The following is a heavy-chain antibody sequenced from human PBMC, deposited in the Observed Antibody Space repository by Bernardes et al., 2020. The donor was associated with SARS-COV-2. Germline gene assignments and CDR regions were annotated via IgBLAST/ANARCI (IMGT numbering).Heavy chain of an antibody. Sequence: SEPLSLTCTVSGGSISSFSYYWSWLLQPAGKGLEWIGRIYTSGITNYNPSLKSRVTISVDTSKNQFSLKLSSVTAADTAVYYCARDRFTMVRGVTKNWYFDLWGRGTLVTVAS. D-gene: IGHD3-10*01. J-gene: IGHJ2*01. CDR3: ARDRFTMVRGVTKNWYFDL. V-gene: IGHV4-61*02. CDR1: GGSISSFSYY. CDR2: IYTSGIT.